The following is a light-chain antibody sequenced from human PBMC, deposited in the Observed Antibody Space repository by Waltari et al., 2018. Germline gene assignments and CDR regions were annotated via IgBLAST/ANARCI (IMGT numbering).Light chain of an antibody. CDR2: SND. CDR3: ATWDDRLTGVV. Sequence: QSVLTQPHSASGAPGQRVTISCSGTYSNIGSNIVTWYQQLPGTAPKLLIYSNDYRPSGVPDRFSGSKSGTSASLAISGLQSEDEADYYCATWDDRLTGVVFGGGTRVTVL. V-gene: IGLV1-44*01. J-gene: IGLJ2*01. CDR1: YSNIGSNI.